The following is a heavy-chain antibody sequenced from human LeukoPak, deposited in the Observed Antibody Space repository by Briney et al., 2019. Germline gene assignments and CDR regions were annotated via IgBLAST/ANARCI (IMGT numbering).Heavy chain of an antibody. J-gene: IGHJ6*03. D-gene: IGHD2-2*01. V-gene: IGHV3-48*04. CDR2: ISGSGTTI. Sequence: GGSLRLSCAASGFTFSYFSMHWVRQAPGKGLEWVSYISGSGTTIYYSGSVKGRFTISRDNAKNSLYLQMNSLRAEDTGVYHCARVGREGSNYYYYMDVWGEGTTVTVSS. CDR1: GFTFSYFS. CDR3: ARVGREGSNYYYYMDV.